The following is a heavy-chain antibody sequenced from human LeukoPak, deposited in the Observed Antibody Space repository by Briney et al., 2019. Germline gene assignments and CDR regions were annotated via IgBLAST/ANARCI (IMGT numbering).Heavy chain of an antibody. CDR3: AIAKQQAAY. CDR2: IKQDGSEK. CDR1: GFTFSSYW. Sequence: GGSLRLSCAAPGFTFSSYWVSWVRQAPGKGLEWVANIKQDGSEKYYVDSVKGRFTISRDNAKNSLYLQMNSLRAEDTAWYYCAIAKQQAAYWGQGTRVTVSS. V-gene: IGHV3-7*03. J-gene: IGHJ4*02. D-gene: IGHD6-13*01.